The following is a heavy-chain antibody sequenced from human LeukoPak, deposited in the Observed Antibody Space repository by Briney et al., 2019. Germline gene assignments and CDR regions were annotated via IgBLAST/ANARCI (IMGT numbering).Heavy chain of an antibody. V-gene: IGHV3-21*01. CDR3: ARDLTYYYDSSGYYLDY. CDR2: ISSSSSYI. CDR1: GFTFSSYS. D-gene: IGHD3-22*01. Sequence: GGSLRLSCAASGFTFSSYSMNWVRQAPGKGLEWVSSISSSSSYIYYADSVKGRFTTSRDNAKNSLYLQMNSLRAEDTAVYYCARDLTYYYDSSGYYLDYWGQGTLVTVSS. J-gene: IGHJ4*02.